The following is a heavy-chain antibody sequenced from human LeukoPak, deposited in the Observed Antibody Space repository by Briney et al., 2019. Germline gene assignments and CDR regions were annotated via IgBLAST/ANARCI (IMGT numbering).Heavy chain of an antibody. J-gene: IGHJ4*02. V-gene: IGHV3-15*01. CDR1: GFXFNDAW. Sequence: GGSLRLSCAASGFXFNDAWMSWVRQAPGKGLEWVGRIKSKSDSETTEYAARVKGRFTISRDYSKQNLYPQINSLKTDDTAVYYCTTDLPYYYGSGSYVTWGQGTLVTVSS. D-gene: IGHD3-10*01. CDR3: TTDLPYYYGSGSYVT. CDR2: IKSKSDSETT.